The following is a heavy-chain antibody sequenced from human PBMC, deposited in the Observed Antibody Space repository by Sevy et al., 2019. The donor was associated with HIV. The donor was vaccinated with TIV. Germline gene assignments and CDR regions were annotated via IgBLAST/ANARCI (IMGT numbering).Heavy chain of an antibody. CDR2: ISGSGGST. CDR3: AKEECRAGAVALFGAFDI. CDR1: GFTFSSYA. V-gene: IGHV3-23*01. Sequence: GGSLRLSCAASGFTFSSYAMSWVRQAPGKGLEWVSAISGSGGSTYYADSVKGRFTISRDNSKNTLYLQMNSLRAEDTAVYYCAKEECRAGAVALFGAFDIWGQGTMVTVSS. D-gene: IGHD6-19*01. J-gene: IGHJ3*02.